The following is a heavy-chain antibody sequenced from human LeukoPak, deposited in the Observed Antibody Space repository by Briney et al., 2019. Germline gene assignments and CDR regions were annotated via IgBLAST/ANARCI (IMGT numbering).Heavy chain of an antibody. D-gene: IGHD3-3*01. Sequence: ASVKVSCKPSGYTFTSYDINWVRQATGPGLEWMGWMNPNSGNTGYAQKFQGRVTMTRNTSISTAYMELSSLRSEDTAVYYCARGQTPYYDFWSGYYQRDAFDIWGQGTMVTVSS. J-gene: IGHJ3*02. CDR2: MNPNSGNT. CDR3: ARGQTPYYDFWSGYYQRDAFDI. V-gene: IGHV1-8*01. CDR1: GYTFTSYD.